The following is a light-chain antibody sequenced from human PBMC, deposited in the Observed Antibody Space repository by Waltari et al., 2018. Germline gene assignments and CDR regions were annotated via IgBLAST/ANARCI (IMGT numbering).Light chain of an antibody. J-gene: IGLJ2*01. Sequence: YDLAQPFSVSVSPGQTAPITCSGDVLAEKYLRWFQQRPGQAPTLILYKHTERPSGIPERFSGSSSGSTVTLTIRGALLEDEADYHCHAAADNNWFFGGGTKLTVL. CDR2: KHT. CDR1: VLAEKY. CDR3: HAAADNNWF. V-gene: IGLV3-27*01.